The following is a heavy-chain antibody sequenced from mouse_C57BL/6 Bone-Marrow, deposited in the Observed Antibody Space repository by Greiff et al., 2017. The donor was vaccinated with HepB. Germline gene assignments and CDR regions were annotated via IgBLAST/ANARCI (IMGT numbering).Heavy chain of an antibody. D-gene: IGHD1-1*01. J-gene: IGHJ4*01. CDR2: ISSGGSYT. CDR3: ARAITTVVAKGGYAMDY. Sequence: DVQLQESGGDLVKPGGSLKLSCAASGFTFSSYGMSWVRQTPDKRLEWVATISSGGSYTYYPDSVKGRFTISRDNAKNTLYLQMSSLKSEDTAMYYCARAITTVVAKGGYAMDYWGQGTSVTVSS. V-gene: IGHV5-6*01. CDR1: GFTFSSYG.